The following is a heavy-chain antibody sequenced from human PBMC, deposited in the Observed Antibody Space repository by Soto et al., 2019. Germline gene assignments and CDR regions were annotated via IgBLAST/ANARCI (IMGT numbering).Heavy chain of an antibody. CDR2: IYHGGST. CDR3: ARVGPWVPYYYDSSPYTFENWFDP. Sequence: SETLSLTCTVSGASINSYYWGWLRQPPGKGLEWSGSIYHGGSTYYNPSLNSRVTLSIDMTNNHVSLILNSVTAADTAVYYCARVGPWVPYYYDSSPYTFENWFDPWGQGTLATVSS. J-gene: IGHJ5*02. D-gene: IGHD3-22*01. V-gene: IGHV4-38-2*02. CDR1: GASINSYY.